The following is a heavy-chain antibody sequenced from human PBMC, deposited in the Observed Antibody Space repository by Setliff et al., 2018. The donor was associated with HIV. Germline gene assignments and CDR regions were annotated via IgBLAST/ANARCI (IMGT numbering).Heavy chain of an antibody. CDR1: GFTFSSYA. V-gene: IGHV3-23*01. CDR2: ISGSGGST. J-gene: IGHJ6*03. Sequence: PGGSLRLSCAASGFTFSSYAMSWVRQAPGKGLEWVSGISGSGGSTYYADSVKGRFSISRDNSKNRMYLQMNSLRAEDTALYYCARDRVETLWFGDLNYMDVWGKGTTVTVSS. CDR3: ARDRVETLWFGDLNYMDV. D-gene: IGHD3-10*01.